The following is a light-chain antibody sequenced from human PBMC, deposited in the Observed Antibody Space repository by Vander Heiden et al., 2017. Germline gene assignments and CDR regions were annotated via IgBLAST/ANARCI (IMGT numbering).Light chain of an antibody. J-gene: IGLJ2*01. Sequence: QSVLTQPPSASGTPGQRVTISCSGSNSNIGNNFVHWYQQLPGTAPKLLIYSNNRRPSGVPDRFSGSKSGTSASLAISGLQSEDEADYYCAAWDDSLNVVFGGGTKLTVL. V-gene: IGLV1-44*01. CDR1: NSNIGNNF. CDR3: AAWDDSLNVV. CDR2: SNN.